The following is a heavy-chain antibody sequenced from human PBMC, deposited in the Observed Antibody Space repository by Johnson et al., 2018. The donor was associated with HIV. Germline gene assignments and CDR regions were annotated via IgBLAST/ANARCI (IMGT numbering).Heavy chain of an antibody. CDR1: GFTLSRSA. V-gene: IGHV3-64*01. J-gene: IGHJ3*02. CDR3: AKVRRMDAFDI. Sequence: VQLVECGGGLVQRGGSLRLSCAASGFTLSRSAMSWVRQAPGKGLQYVSRFNSAGGSTFCAKSVMGRFTMCRDTSKNTLYLQMNSLRAEDTAVYYCAKVRRMDAFDIWGQGTMVTVSS. D-gene: IGHD2/OR15-2a*01. CDR2: FNSAGGST.